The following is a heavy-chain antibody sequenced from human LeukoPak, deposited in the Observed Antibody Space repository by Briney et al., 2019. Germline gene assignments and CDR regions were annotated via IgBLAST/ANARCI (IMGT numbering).Heavy chain of an antibody. CDR1: GFTFSSYG. V-gene: IGHV3-33*06. CDR2: IWYDGSNR. D-gene: IGHD6-19*01. CDR3: AKGDSSGWASLDY. Sequence: GGSLRLSCAASGFTFSSYGIHRVRQAPGKGLEWVAIIWYDGSNRYYADSVKGRFTISRDNSRNTLYLQMNSLRAEDTAVYYCAKGDSSGWASLDYWGQGTLVTVSS. J-gene: IGHJ4*02.